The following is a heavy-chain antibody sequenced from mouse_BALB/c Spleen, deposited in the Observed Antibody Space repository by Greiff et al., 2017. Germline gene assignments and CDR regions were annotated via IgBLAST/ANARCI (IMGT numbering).Heavy chain of an antibody. Sequence: EVKLVESGAELVKPGASVKLSCTASGFNIKDTYMHWVKQRPEQGLEWIGRIDPANGNTKYDPKFQGKATITADTSSNTAYLQLSSLTSEDTAVYYCARDGYPHYFDYWGQGTTLTVSS. V-gene: IGHV14-3*02. CDR3: ARDGYPHYFDY. CDR1: GFNIKDTY. J-gene: IGHJ2*01. D-gene: IGHD2-3*01. CDR2: IDPANGNT.